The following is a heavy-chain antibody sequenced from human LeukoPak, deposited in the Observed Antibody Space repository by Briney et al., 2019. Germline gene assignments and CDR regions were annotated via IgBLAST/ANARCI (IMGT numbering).Heavy chain of an antibody. CDR1: GGTFSSYA. D-gene: IGHD2-2*01. V-gene: IGHV1-69*13. Sequence: GASVKLSCKASGGTFSSYAISWVRQAPGQGLEWMGGIIPIFGTANYAQKFQGRVTITADESTSTAYMELSSLRSEDTAVYYCARGLRYCSSTSCYLNIWGQGTMVTVSS. J-gene: IGHJ3*02. CDR2: IIPIFGTA. CDR3: ARGLRYCSSTSCYLNI.